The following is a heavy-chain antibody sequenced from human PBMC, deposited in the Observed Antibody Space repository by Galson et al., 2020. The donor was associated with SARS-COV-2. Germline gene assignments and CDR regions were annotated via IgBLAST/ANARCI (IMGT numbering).Heavy chain of an antibody. CDR3: ARDITGTTLYGMDV. CDR1: GFTFSSYG. V-gene: IGHV3-33*01. J-gene: IGHJ6*02. D-gene: IGHD1-20*01. Sequence: GGSLRLSCAASGFTFSSYGMHWVRQAPGKGLEWVAVIWYDGSNKYYADSVTGRFTISRDNSKNTLYLQMNSLRAEDTAVYYCARDITGTTLYGMDVWGQGTTVTFSS. CDR2: IWYDGSNK.